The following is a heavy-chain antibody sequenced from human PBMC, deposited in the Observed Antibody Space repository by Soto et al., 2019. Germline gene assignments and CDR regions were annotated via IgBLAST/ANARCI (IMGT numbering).Heavy chain of an antibody. CDR3: ARDLADVHLWDAFDV. D-gene: IGHD6-13*01. CDR2: IVPMFGTT. CDR1: GDTFNSYG. Sequence: QVQLVQSGPELKKPGSSVKVSCKAPGDTFNSYGISWVRQSPGQGLEWMGGIVPMFGTTNLALKFEDRVTITADELTTTVYMEIRGLTSEDTAVYYCARDLADVHLWDAFDVWGHGTRVTVSS. V-gene: IGHV1-69*01. J-gene: IGHJ3*01.